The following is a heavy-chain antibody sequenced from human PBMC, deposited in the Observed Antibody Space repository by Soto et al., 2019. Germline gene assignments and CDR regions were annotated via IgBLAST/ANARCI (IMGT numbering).Heavy chain of an antibody. D-gene: IGHD2-2*02. CDR1: GSRFSNYV. V-gene: IGHV1-69*06. Sequence: QVQLVQSGAEVKTPGSSLKVSCQVSGSRFSNYVISWVRQAPGHGLEWLGRIIPIFNSTKYAQNFQGRVTINADKSTSTASLELSSLRSDDTAVYYCAREGRGKKAGYNGLVSLGYWGQGTLVTVSS. J-gene: IGHJ4*02. CDR3: AREGRGKKAGYNGLVSLGY. CDR2: IIPIFNST.